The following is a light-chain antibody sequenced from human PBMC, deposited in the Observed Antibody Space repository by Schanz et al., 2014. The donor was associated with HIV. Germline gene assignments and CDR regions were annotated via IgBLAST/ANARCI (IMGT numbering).Light chain of an antibody. CDR1: AFNIGHYS. CDR2: VNH. CDR3: ATWDSTLSAVV. V-gene: IGLV1-51*01. J-gene: IGLJ2*01. Sequence: QSVLTQPPSVSAAPGQRVTISCSGSAFNIGHYSVSWYQQFPGTAPKLLIYVNHQRPSDIPDRFSGSKTGTSATLAIVGLQTGDEADYYCATWDSTLSAVVFGGGTKLTVL.